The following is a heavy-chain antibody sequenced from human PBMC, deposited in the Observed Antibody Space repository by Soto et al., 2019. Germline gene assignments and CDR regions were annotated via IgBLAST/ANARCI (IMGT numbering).Heavy chain of an antibody. CDR3: ARDARGYSYGYYYYYYMDV. CDR1: SGSISSSNW. Sequence: QVQLQESGPGLVKPSGTLSLTCAVSSGSISSSNWWSWVRQPPGKGLEWIGEIYHSGSTNYNPSLKSRVTISVDKSKKQFSLKLSSVTAADTAVYYCARDARGYSYGYYYYYYMDVWGKGSTVTVSS. CDR2: IYHSGST. J-gene: IGHJ6*03. V-gene: IGHV4-4*02. D-gene: IGHD5-18*01.